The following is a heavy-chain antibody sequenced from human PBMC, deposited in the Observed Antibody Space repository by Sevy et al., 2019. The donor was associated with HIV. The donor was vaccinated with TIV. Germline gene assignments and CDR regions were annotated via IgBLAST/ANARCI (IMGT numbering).Heavy chain of an antibody. Sequence: GGSLRLSCAASGFTFSDYYMSWIRQAPGKGLEWVSYISSSGSSIYYADSVKGRFTISRDNAKNSLYLQMNSLRAEDTAVYYCARDGMVDYDSSGLDYWGQGTLVTVSS. J-gene: IGHJ4*02. D-gene: IGHD3-22*01. CDR1: GFTFSDYY. V-gene: IGHV3-11*01. CDR3: ARDGMVDYDSSGLDY. CDR2: ISSSGSSI.